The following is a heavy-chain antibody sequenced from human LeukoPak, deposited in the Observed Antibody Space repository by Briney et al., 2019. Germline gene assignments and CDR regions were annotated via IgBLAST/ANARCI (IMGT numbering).Heavy chain of an antibody. CDR3: AKDFLLGKDYFDY. Sequence: GRSLRLSCAASGFTFSSYGMHWVRQAPGKGLEWVAVISYDGSNKYYADSVKGRFTISRDNSKNTLYLQMNSLRAEDTAVYYCAKDFLLGKDYFDYWGQGTLVTVSS. CDR1: GFTFSSYG. V-gene: IGHV3-30*18. CDR2: ISYDGSNK. J-gene: IGHJ4*02.